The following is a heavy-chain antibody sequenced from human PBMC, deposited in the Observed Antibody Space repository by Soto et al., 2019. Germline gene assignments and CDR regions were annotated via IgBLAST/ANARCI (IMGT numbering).Heavy chain of an antibody. D-gene: IGHD3-22*01. Sequence: SVKVSCKASGGTFSSYAISWVRQAPGQGREWMGGIIPIFGTANYAQKFQGRATITADKSTRTASMELSSLRSEDTAVYYCASSRVVVITPGDNGMDVWGQGTTVTVSS. J-gene: IGHJ6*02. CDR2: IIPIFGTA. V-gene: IGHV1-69*06. CDR1: GGTFSSYA. CDR3: ASSRVVVITPGDNGMDV.